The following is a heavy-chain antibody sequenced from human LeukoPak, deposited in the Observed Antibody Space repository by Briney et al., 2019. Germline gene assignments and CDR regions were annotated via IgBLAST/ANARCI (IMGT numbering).Heavy chain of an antibody. D-gene: IGHD3-16*02. J-gene: IGHJ3*02. CDR3: ARGRFEVLSLRDAFDI. CDR2: IYYSGST. CDR1: GGSISSYY. Sequence: SETLSLTCTVSGGSISSYYWSWIRQPPGKGLEWIGYIYYSGSTNYNPSLKSRVTISVDTSKNQFSLRLSSVTAADTAVYYCARGRFEVLSLRDAFDIWGQGTMVTVSS. V-gene: IGHV4-59*01.